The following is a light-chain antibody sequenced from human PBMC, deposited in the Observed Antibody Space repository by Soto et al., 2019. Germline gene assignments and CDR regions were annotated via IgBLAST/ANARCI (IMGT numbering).Light chain of an antibody. J-gene: IGKJ2*01. CDR2: STS. V-gene: IGKV1D-12*01. CDR1: QGISNW. Sequence: DIQMTQLPSSVSASVGDRVTITCRASQGISNWLVWYQQKPGKAPNLLIYSTSNLQSGVPSRFSGSGSGTEFTLTISSLQPEDFATYYCQQANSFPYTFGQGTKLEI. CDR3: QQANSFPYT.